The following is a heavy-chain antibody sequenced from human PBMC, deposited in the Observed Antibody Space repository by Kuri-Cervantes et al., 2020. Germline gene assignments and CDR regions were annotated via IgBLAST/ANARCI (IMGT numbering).Heavy chain of an antibody. J-gene: IGHJ3*02. D-gene: IGHD5-24*01. CDR2: IYHSGST. CDR3: ARDQIREIDAFDI. V-gene: IGHV4-4*02. Sequence: SETLSLTCTVSGGSISSSNWWSWVRQPPGKGLEWIGEIYHSGSTNYNLSLKSRVTISVDKSKNQSSLKLSSVTAADTAVYYCARDQIREIDAFDIWGQGTMVTVSS. CDR1: GGSISSSNW.